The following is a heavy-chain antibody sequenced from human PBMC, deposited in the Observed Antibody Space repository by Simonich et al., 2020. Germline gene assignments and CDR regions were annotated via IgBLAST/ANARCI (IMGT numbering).Heavy chain of an antibody. CDR3: AREQARGGAFDI. V-gene: IGHV3-21*01. CDR2: IRSSSSYI. Sequence: EVQLVESGGGLVKPGGSLRLSCAASGFTFSSYSMYWVRQAPGKGLEWVALIRSSSSYIDYADSVKGRFTIARDNAKNSLYLQMNSLRAEDTAVYYCAREQARGGAFDIWGQGTMVTVSS. D-gene: IGHD3-16*01. J-gene: IGHJ3*02. CDR1: GFTFSSYS.